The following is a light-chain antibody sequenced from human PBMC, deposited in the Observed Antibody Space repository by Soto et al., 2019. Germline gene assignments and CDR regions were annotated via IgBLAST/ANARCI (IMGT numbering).Light chain of an antibody. J-gene: IGLJ1*01. Sequence: QSVLTQPASVSGSPGQSITISCTGTSSDVGGYNYVSWNQQHPAKAPKLMIYEVNNRPSGVSNRFSGSKSGNTASLTISGLQAEDEADYYCSSYTSSSPFVFGTGTKVTVL. CDR3: SSYTSSSPFV. CDR1: SSDVGGYNY. CDR2: EVN. V-gene: IGLV2-14*01.